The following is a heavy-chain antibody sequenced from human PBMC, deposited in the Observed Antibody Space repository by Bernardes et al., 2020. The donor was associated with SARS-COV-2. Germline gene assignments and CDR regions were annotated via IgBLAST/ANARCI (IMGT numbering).Heavy chain of an antibody. D-gene: IGHD2-2*01. J-gene: IGHJ5*02. CDR1: GYTFTDYY. CDR2: ITPTSGGT. CDR3: ARDPPQAYTGYCSSTSCPYGGFDP. Sequence: AGVQETRKASGYTFTDYYMHWVRQAPGKELEWMGWITPTSGGTTYAQKFQGRVTMTRDTSISTAYMELSRLRSDDTAVYYCARDPPQAYTGYCSSTSCPYGGFDPWGQGTLVTVSS. V-gene: IGHV1-2*02.